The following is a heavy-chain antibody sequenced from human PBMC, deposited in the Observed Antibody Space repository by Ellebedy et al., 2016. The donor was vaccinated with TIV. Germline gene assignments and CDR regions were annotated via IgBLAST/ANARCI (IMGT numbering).Heavy chain of an antibody. J-gene: IGHJ4*02. V-gene: IGHV4-38-2*02. CDR1: GYSISNVYY. D-gene: IGHD1-26*01. CDR2: IYRGRT. CDR3: ARESVGAPFFDY. Sequence: SETLSLXXTVSGYSISNVYYWGWIRQPPGKGLEWIGSIYRGRTYYNPSLKSRFTISLDTSENQFSLKLSSVTAADTAVYYCARESVGAPFFDYWGQGILVTVSS.